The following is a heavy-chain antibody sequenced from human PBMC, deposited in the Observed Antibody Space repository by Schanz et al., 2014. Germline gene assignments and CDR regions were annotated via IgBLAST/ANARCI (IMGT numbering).Heavy chain of an antibody. CDR2: IKEDGSVK. CDR1: GFTFSDYW. V-gene: IGHV3-7*02. CDR3: VSSGSYSSYAF. J-gene: IGHJ4*02. Sequence: EVQLVESGGGLVQPGGSLRLSCTASGFTFSDYWMSWVRQAPGKGLEWVANIKEDGSVKDYVDSVKGRFTISRDNAKNSLYLQMNSLRAEDTAVYHCVSSGSYSSYAFWGQGTLVTVSS. D-gene: IGHD3-10*01.